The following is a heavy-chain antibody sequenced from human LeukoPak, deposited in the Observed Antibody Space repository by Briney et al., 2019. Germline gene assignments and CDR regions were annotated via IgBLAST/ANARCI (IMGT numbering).Heavy chain of an antibody. CDR2: ISRSGDTT. V-gene: IGHV3-23*01. D-gene: IGHD6-13*01. J-gene: IGHJ4*02. CDR3: AKSRLAAAGAASDY. CDR1: GFTFANYA. Sequence: GGSLRLSCAASGFTFANYAMGWVRQAPGKGLEFVSSISRSGDTTFYADSVKGRFTISRDNSKDTLYLQMDRLRADDAAVYYCAKSRLAAAGAASDYWGQGTLVTVSS.